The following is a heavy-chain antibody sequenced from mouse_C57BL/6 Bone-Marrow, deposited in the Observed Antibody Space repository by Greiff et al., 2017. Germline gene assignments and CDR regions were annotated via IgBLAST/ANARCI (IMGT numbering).Heavy chain of an antibody. CDR2: IDPSDSYT. Sequence: QVQLQQPGAELVKPGASVKLSCKASGYTFTSYWMQWVKQRPGQGLEWIGEIDPSDSYTNYNQKFKGKATLTVVTSSSTAYMQLSSLTSEDSAVYYCARGITTVVDPLFDYWGQGTTLTVSS. CDR3: ARGITTVVDPLFDY. J-gene: IGHJ2*01. V-gene: IGHV1-50*01. CDR1: GYTFTSYW. D-gene: IGHD1-1*01.